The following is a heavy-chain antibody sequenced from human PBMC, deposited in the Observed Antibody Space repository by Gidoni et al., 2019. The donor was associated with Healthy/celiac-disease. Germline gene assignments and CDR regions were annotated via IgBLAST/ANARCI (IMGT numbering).Heavy chain of an antibody. D-gene: IGHD3-3*01. CDR2: IWYDGSNK. CDR3: ARDELRFLEWREPYDYGMDV. CDR1: GFTFSSYG. Sequence: QVQLVESGGGVVQPGRSLRLSCAASGFTFSSYGMHWVRQAPGKGLEWVAVIWYDGSNKYYADSVKGRFTISRDNSKNTLYLQMNSLRAEDTAVYYCARDELRFLEWREPYDYGMDVWGQGTTVTVSS. J-gene: IGHJ6*02. V-gene: IGHV3-33*01.